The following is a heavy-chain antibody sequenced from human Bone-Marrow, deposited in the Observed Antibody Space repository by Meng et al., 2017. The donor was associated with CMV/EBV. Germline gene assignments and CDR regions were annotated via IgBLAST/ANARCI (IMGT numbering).Heavy chain of an antibody. CDR2: IYYSGST. D-gene: IGHD3-9*01. Sequence: SETLSLTCTVSGGSISSGDYYWSWIRQPPGKGLEWIGYIYYSGSTYYNPSLKSRVTISVDTSKNQFSLKLSSVTAADTAVYYCARGGGYYDILTGYYKDNWFDPWGQGTLVTVSS. J-gene: IGHJ5*02. CDR1: GGSISSGDYY. CDR3: ARGGGYYDILTGYYKDNWFDP. V-gene: IGHV4-30-4*08.